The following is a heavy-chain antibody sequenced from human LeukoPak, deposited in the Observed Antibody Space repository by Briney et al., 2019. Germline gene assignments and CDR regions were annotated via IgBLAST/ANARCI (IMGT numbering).Heavy chain of an antibody. V-gene: IGHV3-23*01. CDR1: QFTFSSYA. Sequence: PGGSLRLSCAASQFTFSSYAMSWVRQAPGKGLEWVSAISGSGGSTYYADSVKGRFTISRDNSKNTLYLQMNSLRAEDTAVYYCAKGLQRGTFSYSSGWSFDYWGQGTLVTVSS. CDR3: AKGLQRGTFSYSSGWSFDY. J-gene: IGHJ4*02. CDR2: ISGSGGST. D-gene: IGHD6-19*01.